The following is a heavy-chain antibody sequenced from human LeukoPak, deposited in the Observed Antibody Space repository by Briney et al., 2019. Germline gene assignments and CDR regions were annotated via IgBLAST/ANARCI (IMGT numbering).Heavy chain of an antibody. Sequence: PSETLSLTCTVSGGSISSSSYYWGWIRQPPGKGLEWIGSIYYSGSTYYNPSLKSRVTMSVDTSKNQFSLKLSSVTAADTAVYYCASLSYDSSGYGYYYYMDVWGKGTTVTVSS. V-gene: IGHV4-39*01. CDR2: IYYSGST. D-gene: IGHD3-22*01. CDR1: GGSISSSSYY. J-gene: IGHJ6*03. CDR3: ASLSYDSSGYGYYYYMDV.